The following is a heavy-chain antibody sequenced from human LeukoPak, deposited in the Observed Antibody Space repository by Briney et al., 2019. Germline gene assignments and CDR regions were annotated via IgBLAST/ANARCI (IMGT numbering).Heavy chain of an antibody. J-gene: IGHJ6*03. V-gene: IGHV3-21*01. CDR1: GFTFSSDS. CDR2: ISSSSGFI. Sequence: PGGSLRLSCAASGFTFSSDSMSWVRQAPGKGLEWVSSISSSSGFIYYADSVKGRFTISRDNAKNSLYLQMNSLRAEDTAGYYCARESGAGGYFSYYNLDVWGKGTTVTVSS. CDR3: ARESGAGGYFSYYNLDV. D-gene: IGHD7-27*01.